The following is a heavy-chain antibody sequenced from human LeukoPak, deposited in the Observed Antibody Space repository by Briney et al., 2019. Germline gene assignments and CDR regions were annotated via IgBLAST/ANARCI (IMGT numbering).Heavy chain of an antibody. CDR3: AVGPTRTYYYYGMDV. CDR2: ISWNSGSI. J-gene: IGHJ6*02. D-gene: IGHD2-15*01. Sequence: GRSLRLSCAASGFTFDDYAMHWVRQAPGKGLEWVSGISWNSGSIDYADSVKGRFTISRDNAKNSLYLQMNSLRAEDTASYYCAVGPTRTYYYYGMDVWGQGTTVTVSS. V-gene: IGHV3-9*01. CDR1: GFTFDDYA.